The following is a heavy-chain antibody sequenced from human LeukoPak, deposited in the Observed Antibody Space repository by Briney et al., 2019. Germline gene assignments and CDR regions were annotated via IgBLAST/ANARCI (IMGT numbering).Heavy chain of an antibody. CDR2: IYSGGST. D-gene: IGHD4-23*01. Sequence: PGGSLRLSCAASGXTVSSNYMSWVRQAPGKGLEWVSVIYSGGSTNYADSVKGRFTISRDISKNTLYLQMNSLRAEDTAVYYCARQRDYGGTLDYWGQGTVVTVPS. J-gene: IGHJ4*02. V-gene: IGHV3-66*04. CDR1: GXTVSSNY. CDR3: ARQRDYGGTLDY.